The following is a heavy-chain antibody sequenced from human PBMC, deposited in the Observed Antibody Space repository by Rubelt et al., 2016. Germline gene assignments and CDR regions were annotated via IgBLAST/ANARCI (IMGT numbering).Heavy chain of an antibody. V-gene: IGHV4-59*08. J-gene: IGHJ4*02. CDR3: AGRTAASGTFYH. Sequence: GWIRRPPGKGLEWIGYSHYSGTTNYSPSLRSRVTMSVDTSQNQVSLRRTSVTAADTAVYYCAGRTAASGTFYHWGQGTLVTVSS. CDR2: SHYSGTT. D-gene: IGHD1/OR15-1a*01.